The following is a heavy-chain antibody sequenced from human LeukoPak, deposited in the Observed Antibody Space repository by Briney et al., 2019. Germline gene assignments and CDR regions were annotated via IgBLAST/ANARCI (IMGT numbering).Heavy chain of an antibody. CDR1: GFTFSSSA. CDR2: ISGSGDRT. CDR3: AKGYYGSGSYGWFDY. Sequence: GGSLRLSCAASGFTFSSSAMSWVRQAPGKGLEWVGTISGSGDRTYYADSVKGRFTISRDNSKNTLFLHMNSLRAEDKAVYSCAKGYYGSGSYGWFDYWGQGTLVTVSS. J-gene: IGHJ4*02. D-gene: IGHD3-10*01. V-gene: IGHV3-23*01.